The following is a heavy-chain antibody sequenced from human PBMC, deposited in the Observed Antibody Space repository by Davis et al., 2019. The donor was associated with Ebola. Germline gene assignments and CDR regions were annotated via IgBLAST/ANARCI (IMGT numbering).Heavy chain of an antibody. CDR1: GYTFTSYG. V-gene: IGHV1-18*01. CDR2: ISAYNGNT. CDR3: ASTMRLHLGETYDY. D-gene: IGHD3-16*01. J-gene: IGHJ4*02. Sequence: ASVKVSCKASGYTFTSYGISWVRQAPGQGLEWMGWISAYNGNTNYAQKLQGRVTMTTDTSTSTAYMELRSLRSDDTAVYYCASTMRLHLGETYDYWGQGTLVTVSS.